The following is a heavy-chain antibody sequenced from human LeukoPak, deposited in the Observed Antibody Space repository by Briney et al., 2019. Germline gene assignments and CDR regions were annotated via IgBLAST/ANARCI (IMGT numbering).Heavy chain of an antibody. CDR1: GFTFSIYW. D-gene: IGHD1-1*01. J-gene: IGHJ3*02. V-gene: IGHV3-74*01. CDR2: INSDGTGT. CDR3: ARGNEVGAFDM. Sequence: QPGGSLRLSCAASGFTFSIYWLHWVRQAPGKGLVWVSLINSDGTGTIYADSVKGRFTFSRDNAKNTLYLQMNSLRGEDTAVFYCARGNEVGAFDMWGGGTMVRVFS.